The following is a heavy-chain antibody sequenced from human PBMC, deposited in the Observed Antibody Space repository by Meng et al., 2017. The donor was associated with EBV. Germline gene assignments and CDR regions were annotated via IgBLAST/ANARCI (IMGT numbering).Heavy chain of an antibody. CDR3: ASESGRGFTPDY. CDR1: GGTFRSDA. Sequence: QVQLGQSGGEVKQPGSSVKVSCKTSGGTFRSDAVSWVRQAPGQVLEWMGGLIPMSDAPYYAQKFQDRVTLTADESTSTHYMDLSGLRSEDTAVYFCASESGRGFTPDYWGQGTLVTVSS. V-gene: IGHV1-69*01. J-gene: IGHJ4*02. D-gene: IGHD3-10*01. CDR2: LIPMSDAP.